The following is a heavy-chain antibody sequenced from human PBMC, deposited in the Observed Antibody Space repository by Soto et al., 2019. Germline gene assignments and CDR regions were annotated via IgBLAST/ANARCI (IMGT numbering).Heavy chain of an antibody. CDR1: EFTFRNYG. CDR3: ARGRDGYNADD. D-gene: IGHD5-12*01. V-gene: IGHV3-33*01. Sequence: QVQLVESGGGVVQPGRSLRLSYAASEFTFRNYGMHWVRQAPGKGLEWMAVIWYDGSNKYYADSVKGRFTISRDNSNKTLYLQMNSLRDEDTAVYYCARGRDGYNADDWGQGTLVTVSS. J-gene: IGHJ4*02. CDR2: IWYDGSNK.